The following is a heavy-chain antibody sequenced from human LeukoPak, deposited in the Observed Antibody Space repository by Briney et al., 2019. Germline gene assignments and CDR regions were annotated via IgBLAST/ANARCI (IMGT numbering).Heavy chain of an antibody. J-gene: IGHJ5*02. Sequence: GASVKVSCKASGGTFSSYAISWVRQAPGQGLEWMGRIIPIFGTANYAQKFQGRVTITADESTSTAYMELSSLRSEDTAVYYCARDTGDLEEYNWFDPWGQGTLVTVSS. CDR3: ARDTGDLEEYNWFDP. D-gene: IGHD1-14*01. CDR1: GGTFSSYA. CDR2: IIPIFGTA. V-gene: IGHV1-69*13.